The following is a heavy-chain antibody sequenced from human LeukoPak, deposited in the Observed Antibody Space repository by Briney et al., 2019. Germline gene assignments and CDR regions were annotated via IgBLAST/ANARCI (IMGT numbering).Heavy chain of an antibody. J-gene: IGHJ5*02. D-gene: IGHD3-10*01. CDR1: GGSFSGYY. CDR3: ARVKATYYFGSGSFNWFDP. V-gene: IGHV4-34*01. Sequence: SETLSLTCAVYGGSFSGYYWSWIRQPPGKGLEWIGEINHSGSTKYNPSLKSRVTISVDTSKNQFSLKLSSVTAAETAVHYCARVKATYYFGSGSFNWFDPWGQGTLVTVSS. CDR2: INHSGST.